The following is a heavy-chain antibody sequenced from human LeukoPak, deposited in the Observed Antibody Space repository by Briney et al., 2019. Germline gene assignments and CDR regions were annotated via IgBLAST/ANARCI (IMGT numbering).Heavy chain of an antibody. D-gene: IGHD5-18*01. J-gene: IGHJ4*02. CDR3: AKGGTAMVDFDY. V-gene: IGHV3-74*01. CDR2: INSDGSST. Sequence: GGSLRLSCAASGFTFSSYWMHWVRQAPGKGLVWVSRINSDGSSTSYADSVKGRFTISRDNAKNSLYLQMNSLRAEDTALYYCAKGGTAMVDFDYWGQGTLVTVSS. CDR1: GFTFSSYW.